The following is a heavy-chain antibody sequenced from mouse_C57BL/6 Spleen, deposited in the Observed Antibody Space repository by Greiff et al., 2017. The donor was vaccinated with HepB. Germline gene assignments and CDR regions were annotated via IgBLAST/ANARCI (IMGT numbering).Heavy chain of an antibody. CDR3: ARAAQYYGSSYWAMDY. CDR1: GYTFTSYW. Sequence: VQLQESGAELVKPGASVKMSCKASGYTFTSYWITWVKQRPGQGLEWIGDIYPGSGSTNYNEKFKSKATLTVDTSSSTAYMQLSSLTSEDSAVYYCARAAQYYGSSYWAMDYWGQGTSVTVSS. CDR2: IYPGSGST. D-gene: IGHD1-1*01. V-gene: IGHV1-55*01. J-gene: IGHJ4*01.